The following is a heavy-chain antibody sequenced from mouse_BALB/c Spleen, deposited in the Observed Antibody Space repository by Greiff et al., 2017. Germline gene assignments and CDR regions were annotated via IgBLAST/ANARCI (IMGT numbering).Heavy chain of an antibody. CDR3: GRGALIYDGAMDY. J-gene: IGHJ4*01. D-gene: IGHD2-3*01. CDR2: IDPYNGGT. V-gene: IGHV1S135*01. Sequence: VQLQQSGPELVKPGASVKVSCTASGFSFTDYYMHWVKQSPGQSLEWIGYIDPYNGGTSYNQKFKGKATLTADKSSSTAFMHLNSLTSEDSAVYYCGRGALIYDGAMDYWGQGTSVTVSS. CDR1: GFSFTDYY.